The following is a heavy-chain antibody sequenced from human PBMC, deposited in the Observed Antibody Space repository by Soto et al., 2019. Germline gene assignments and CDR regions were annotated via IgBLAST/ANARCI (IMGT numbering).Heavy chain of an antibody. V-gene: IGHV1-18*01. CDR3: ARAVYYYDSSGPFYFDY. CDR1: GYTFTSYG. CDR2: ISAYNGNT. J-gene: IGHJ4*02. D-gene: IGHD3-22*01. Sequence: ASVKVSCKASGYTFTSYGISWVRQAPGQGLEWMGWISAYNGNTNYAQKLQGRVTMTTDTSTSTAYMELRSLRSDDTAVYYCARAVYYYDSSGPFYFDYWGPGTLVTVSS.